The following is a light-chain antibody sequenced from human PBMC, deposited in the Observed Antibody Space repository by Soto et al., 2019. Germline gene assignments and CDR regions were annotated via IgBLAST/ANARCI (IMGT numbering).Light chain of an antibody. CDR1: QSVSSNY. CDR3: QQYGSSPPT. J-gene: IGKJ1*01. V-gene: IGKV3-20*01. Sequence: EIVLTQSPGTLFLSPGERATLSCRASQSVSSNYLAWYQRKPGQAPRLLIYGASSRATGIPNRFSGSGSGTDFTLTITRLEPEEFAVYYCQQYGSSPPTCGQGTKVEIK. CDR2: GAS.